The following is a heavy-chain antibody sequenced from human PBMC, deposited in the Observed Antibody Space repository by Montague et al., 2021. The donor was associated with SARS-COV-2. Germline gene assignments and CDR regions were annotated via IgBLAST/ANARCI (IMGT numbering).Heavy chain of an antibody. CDR2: INHSGST. J-gene: IGHJ5*02. D-gene: IGHD3-3*01. CDR3: ARGADYDFWSGFLRYKWFDP. CDR1: GGSLSGYY. V-gene: IGHV4-34*01. Sequence: SETLSLTCAVYGGSLSGYYWAWIRQTPAKGLEWIGEINHSGSTNYNPSLKSRLPISVDTSKTQFSLKLNSMTAADTAVYYCARGADYDFWSGFLRYKWFDPWGLGTPGTVSS.